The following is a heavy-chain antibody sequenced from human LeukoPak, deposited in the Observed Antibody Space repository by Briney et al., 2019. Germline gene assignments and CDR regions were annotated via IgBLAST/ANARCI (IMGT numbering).Heavy chain of an antibody. CDR2: INHSGST. J-gene: IGHJ6*03. CDR3: ARGPKLTHYYDSSGYWVPYYYMDV. V-gene: IGHV4-34*01. D-gene: IGHD3-22*01. Sequence: PSETLSLTCAVYSGSFSGYYWSWIRQPPGKGLEWIGEINHSGSTNYNPSLKSRVTISVDTSKNQFSLKLSSVTAADTAVYYCARGPKLTHYYDSSGYWVPYYYMDVWGKGTTVTVSS. CDR1: SGSFSGYY.